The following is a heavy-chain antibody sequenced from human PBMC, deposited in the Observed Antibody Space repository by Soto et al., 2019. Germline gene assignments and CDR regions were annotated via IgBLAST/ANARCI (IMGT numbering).Heavy chain of an antibody. CDR1: GGSISNYKYY. J-gene: IGHJ5*02. Sequence: PSETLSLTCTVSGGSISNYKYYWTWIRQHPGKGLEWIGYTSYSGSTFYSASLKSRVTIAVDTSKNHFSLNLSSVTAADTAIYYCARDSGRTVTTFNWLDPWGQGILVTVSS. CDR3: ARDSGRTVTTFNWLDP. V-gene: IGHV4-31*03. D-gene: IGHD4-17*01. CDR2: TSYSGST.